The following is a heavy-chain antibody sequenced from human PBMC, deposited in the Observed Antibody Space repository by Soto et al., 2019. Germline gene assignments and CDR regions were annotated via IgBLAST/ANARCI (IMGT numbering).Heavy chain of an antibody. Sequence: EVQLVESGGGLVQPGGSLRLSCAASGFPFSSHWMTWVRQAPGKGLEWVAYIKQDGSEKYYVDSVMGRFTMSRDNTQSSLSLQMNTLRGEDSAVYYCARITSPGYFDSWGQGTLVTVSS. V-gene: IGHV3-7*05. CDR3: ARITSPGYFDS. D-gene: IGHD1-20*01. CDR2: IKQDGSEK. CDR1: GFPFSSHW. J-gene: IGHJ4*02.